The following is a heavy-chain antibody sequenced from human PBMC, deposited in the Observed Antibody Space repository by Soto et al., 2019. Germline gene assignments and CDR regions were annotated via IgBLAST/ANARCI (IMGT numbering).Heavy chain of an antibody. J-gene: IGHJ4*02. CDR3: AREGISYYGSGSPVYYFDY. CDR2: IIPIFGTA. Sequence: SVKVSCKASGVTFSSYAISWVRQAPGQGLEWMGGIIPIFGTANYAQKFQGRVTITADESTSTAYMELSSLRSEDTAVYYCAREGISYYGSGSPVYYFDYWGQGTLVTVSS. D-gene: IGHD3-10*01. V-gene: IGHV1-69*13. CDR1: GVTFSSYA.